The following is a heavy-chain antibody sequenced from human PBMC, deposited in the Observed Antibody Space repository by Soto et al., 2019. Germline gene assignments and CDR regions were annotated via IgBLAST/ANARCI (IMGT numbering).Heavy chain of an antibody. V-gene: IGHV1-18*01. CDR3: ARGRYGDY. D-gene: IGHD1-1*01. Sequence: QVHLVQSGAEVKKPGASVKVSCKGSGYAFTNYGITWVRQAPGQGLEWMGWISAHNGNTNYAQKLQGRVTVTRDTSTSTAYMELRSLRYDDTAVYYCARGRYGDYWGQGALVTVSS. J-gene: IGHJ4*02. CDR1: GYAFTNYG. CDR2: ISAHNGNT.